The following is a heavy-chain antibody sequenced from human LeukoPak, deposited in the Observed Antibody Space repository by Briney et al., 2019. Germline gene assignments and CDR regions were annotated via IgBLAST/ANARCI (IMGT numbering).Heavy chain of an antibody. CDR2: IYSSGST. Sequence: SETLSLTXTVSGGSISSSSYYWGWVRQPPGRGLEWIGSIYSSGSTYNNPSLKSRVTISVDTSKNQFSLKLSSVTAADTAVYYCARGRWLQPFDYWGQGTLVTVSS. CDR3: ARGRWLQPFDY. D-gene: IGHD5-24*01. V-gene: IGHV4-39*01. J-gene: IGHJ4*02. CDR1: GGSISSSSYY.